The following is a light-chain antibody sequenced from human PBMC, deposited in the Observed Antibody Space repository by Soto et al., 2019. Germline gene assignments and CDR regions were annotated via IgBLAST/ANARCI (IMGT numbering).Light chain of an antibody. V-gene: IGKV1-9*01. CDR2: AAS. CDR3: QQYNSYSTWT. J-gene: IGKJ1*01. CDR1: QGISSY. Sequence: IQLTQSPSSLSASVGDRVTITCRASQGISSYLGWYQQKPGKAPNLLIYAASSLESGVPSRFSGSGSGTEFTLTISSLQPDDFATYYCQQYNSYSTWTFGQGTKV.